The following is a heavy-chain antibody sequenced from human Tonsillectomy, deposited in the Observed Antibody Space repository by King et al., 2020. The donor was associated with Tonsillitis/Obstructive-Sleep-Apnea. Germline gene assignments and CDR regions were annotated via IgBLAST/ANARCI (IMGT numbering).Heavy chain of an antibody. Sequence: VQLQQWGAGLLKPSETLSLTCAVSGGSLSGYYWSWIRQSPGKGLEWIGEIDHSGSTNYNPSLKSRVTISLDTSKNQVSLKLSYVTAADTALYFCAREGSHNGFYIWGKGAMCTVSS. CDR2: IDHSGST. V-gene: IGHV4-34*01. CDR1: GGSLSGYY. CDR3: AREGSHNGFYI. J-gene: IGHJ3*02.